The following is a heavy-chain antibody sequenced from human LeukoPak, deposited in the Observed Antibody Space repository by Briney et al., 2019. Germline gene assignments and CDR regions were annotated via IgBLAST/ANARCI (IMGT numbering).Heavy chain of an antibody. Sequence: PGWSLRLSCAASGFTFSSYGMHWVRQAPGKGLEWVAVIWYNGRNKYFTDSVKGRFTISRDNPRNTLYLQMNSLRAEDTAVYFCARGNGHNSGSFDYWGQGALVTVSS. V-gene: IGHV3-33*01. CDR2: IWYNGRNK. D-gene: IGHD6-19*01. CDR3: ARGNGHNSGSFDY. J-gene: IGHJ4*02. CDR1: GFTFSSYG.